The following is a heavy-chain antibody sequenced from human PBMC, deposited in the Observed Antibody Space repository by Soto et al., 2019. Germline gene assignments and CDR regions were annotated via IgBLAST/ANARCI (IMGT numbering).Heavy chain of an antibody. D-gene: IGHD1-1*01. CDR3: LAFLSGRPY. CDR1: GFTLSDHD. V-gene: IGHV3-72*01. CDR2: SKRKVESYTK. Sequence: EVQLAESGGGLVQPGGSLRLSCVVSGFTLSDHDMDWVRQAPGKGLEWVGRSKRKVESYTKEYAAAVKGRFTISRNGSENSLLLQMDRPETGDPALDFRLAFLSGRPYWGQGTLVNVSS. J-gene: IGHJ4*02.